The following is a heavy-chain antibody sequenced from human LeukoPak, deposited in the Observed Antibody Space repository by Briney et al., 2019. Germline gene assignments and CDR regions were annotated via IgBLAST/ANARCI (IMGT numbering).Heavy chain of an antibody. D-gene: IGHD3-22*01. CDR2: IIPILVIA. V-gene: IGHV1-69*04. CDR3: ARDPDDYYDSSGYYED. Sequence: SVKVSCKASAGTFSSYAISWVRQSPGQGLEWMGRIIPILVIANYAQKFQGRVTITADKSTSTAYMELSSLRSENTAVYYCARDPDDYYDSSGYYEDWGQGTLVTVSS. J-gene: IGHJ4*02. CDR1: AGTFSSYA.